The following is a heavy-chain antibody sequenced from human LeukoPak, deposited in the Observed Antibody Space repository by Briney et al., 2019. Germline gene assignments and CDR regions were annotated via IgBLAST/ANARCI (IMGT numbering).Heavy chain of an antibody. CDR1: GGSFSGYY. CDR3: AREGAKGFDY. CDR2: INHSGST. D-gene: IGHD3-16*01. V-gene: IGHV4-34*01. J-gene: IGHJ4*02. Sequence: PSETLSLTCAVYGGSFSGYYWSWIRQPPGKGLEWIGEINHSGSTNYNPSLKSRVTISVDTSKNQFSLKLSSVTAADTAVYYCAREGAKGFDYWGQGTLVTVSS.